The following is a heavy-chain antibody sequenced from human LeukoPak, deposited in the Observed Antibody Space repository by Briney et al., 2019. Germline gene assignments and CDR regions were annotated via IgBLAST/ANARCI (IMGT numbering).Heavy chain of an antibody. CDR2: IIPIFGTA. CDR1: GGTFSSYA. V-gene: IGHV1-69*05. CDR3: ARDVTMVREVISDAFDT. J-gene: IGHJ3*02. D-gene: IGHD3-10*01. Sequence: GASVKVSCKASGGTFSSYAISWVRQAPGQGLEWMGGIIPIFGTANYAQKFQGRVTITTDEFTSTAYMELSSLRSEDTAVYYCARDVTMVREVISDAFDTWGQGTMVTVSS.